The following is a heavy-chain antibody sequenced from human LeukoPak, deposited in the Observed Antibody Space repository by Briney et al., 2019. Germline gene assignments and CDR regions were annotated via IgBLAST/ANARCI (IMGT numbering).Heavy chain of an antibody. J-gene: IGHJ4*02. V-gene: IGHV3-23*01. Sequence: PGGSLRLSCAASGFTFSSYAMSWVRQAPGKGLKWVSTINDNGDGTYYADSVKGRFTISRDNSYNTVSLQMNSLRDEDTGVYYCASTHGLGELSLFDYWGQGTLVTVSS. CDR1: GFTFSSYA. D-gene: IGHD3-16*02. CDR2: INDNGDGT. CDR3: ASTHGLGELSLFDY.